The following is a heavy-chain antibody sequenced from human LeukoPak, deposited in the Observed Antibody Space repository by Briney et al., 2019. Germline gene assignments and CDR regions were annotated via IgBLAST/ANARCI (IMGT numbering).Heavy chain of an antibody. V-gene: IGHV3-7*01. CDR3: ARDSNYYDGSDYFDTYDI. J-gene: IGHJ3*02. CDR1: GFSFSTSW. Sequence: GGSLRLSCEASGFSFSTSWMAWVRQAPGKGLEWVANIRKDASVEHYVDSVKGRFTISGDNAKNSLHLQMNSLRAEDTAVYYCARDSNYYDGSDYFDTYDIWGQGTMVTVSS. D-gene: IGHD3-22*01. CDR2: IRKDASVE.